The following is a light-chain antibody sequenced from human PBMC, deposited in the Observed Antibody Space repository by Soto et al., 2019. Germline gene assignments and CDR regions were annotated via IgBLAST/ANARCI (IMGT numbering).Light chain of an antibody. V-gene: IGLV2-11*01. CDR1: GSDVGAYKY. Sequence: QSVLTQPRSVSGSPGQSVTISCTGTGSDVGAYKYVSWYQQHPGKAPKLIIYDVSERPSGVPDRFSGAKSGDTASLTISGLQVEDEADYYCCSYAGSYSWVFGGGTKLTVL. CDR3: CSYAGSYSWV. CDR2: DVS. J-gene: IGLJ3*02.